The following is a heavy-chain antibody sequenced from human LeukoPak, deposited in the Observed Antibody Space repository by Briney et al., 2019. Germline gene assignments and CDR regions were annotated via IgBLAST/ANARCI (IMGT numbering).Heavy chain of an antibody. CDR2: IIPIFGTA. V-gene: IGHV1-69*05. J-gene: IGHJ4*02. CDR1: GGTFSSYA. D-gene: IGHD5-24*01. Sequence: GASVKVSCKASGGTFSSYAISWVRQAPGQGLEWMGRIIPIFGTANYAQKFQGRVTITTDESTSTAYMELSSLRSEATAVYYCASTGDGYNKDYWGQGTLVTVSS. CDR3: ASTGDGYNKDY.